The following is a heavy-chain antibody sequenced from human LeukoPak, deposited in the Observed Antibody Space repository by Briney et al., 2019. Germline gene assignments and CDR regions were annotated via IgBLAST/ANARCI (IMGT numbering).Heavy chain of an antibody. CDR1: GYTFTSYY. V-gene: IGHV1-46*01. D-gene: IGHD3-22*01. CDR2: INPSGGST. Sequence: PGGSLRLSCVASGYTFTSYYMHWVRQAPGQGLEWMGIINPSGGSTSYAQKFQGRVTMTRDTSTSTVYMELSSLRSEDTAVYYCARDFLERYYYDSSGHLVKAGLGYWGQGTLVTVSS. J-gene: IGHJ4*02. CDR3: ARDFLERYYYDSSGHLVKAGLGY.